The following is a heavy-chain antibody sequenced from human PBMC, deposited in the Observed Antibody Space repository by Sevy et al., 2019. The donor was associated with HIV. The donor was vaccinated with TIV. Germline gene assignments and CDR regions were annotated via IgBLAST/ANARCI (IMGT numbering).Heavy chain of an antibody. Sequence: SETLSLTCTVSGGSISSGSYYWSWIRQPAGKGLEWIGRIYTSGSTNYNPSLESRVTMSVDTSKHQFSLKLSSVTAADTAVYYCARVGYDYGDFGFDYWGQRTLVTVSS. CDR3: ARVGYDYGDFGFDY. CDR2: IYTSGST. V-gene: IGHV4-61*02. D-gene: IGHD4-17*01. CDR1: GGSISSGSYY. J-gene: IGHJ4*02.